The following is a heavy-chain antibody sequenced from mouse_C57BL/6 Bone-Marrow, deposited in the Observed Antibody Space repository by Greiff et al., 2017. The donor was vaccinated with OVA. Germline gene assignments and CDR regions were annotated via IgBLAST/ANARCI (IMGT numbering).Heavy chain of an antibody. D-gene: IGHD1-1*01. Sequence: EVKLQQSGPELVKPGASVKISCKASGYTFTDYYMNWVKQSHGKSLEWIGDINPNNGGTSYNQKFKGKATLTVDKSSSTAYMELRSLTSEDSAVYYCARCVTTVPLYAMDYWGQGTSVTVSS. J-gene: IGHJ4*01. CDR2: INPNNGGT. CDR1: GYTFTDYY. V-gene: IGHV1-26*01. CDR3: ARCVTTVPLYAMDY.